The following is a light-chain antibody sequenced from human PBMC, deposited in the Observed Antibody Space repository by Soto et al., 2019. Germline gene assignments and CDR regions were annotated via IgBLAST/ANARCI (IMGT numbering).Light chain of an antibody. V-gene: IGKV3-20*01. J-gene: IGKJ1*01. CDR2: GAS. Sequence: EIVLTQSPGTLSLSPGERATLSCRASQSVSSSYLAWYQQKPGQAPRLLIYGASSRDTGIPDRFSGSGSGTDFTLTISRLEPEDFAVYYCQQYDSSPVTFGQGTKVEIK. CDR1: QSVSSSY. CDR3: QQYDSSPVT.